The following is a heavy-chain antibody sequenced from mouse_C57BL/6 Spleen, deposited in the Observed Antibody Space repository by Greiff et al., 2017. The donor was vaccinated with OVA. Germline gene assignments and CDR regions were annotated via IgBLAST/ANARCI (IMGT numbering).Heavy chain of an antibody. CDR1: GYSFTGYY. CDR2: INPSTGGT. CDR3: ARPFSNYVEYFDV. Sequence: VQLKQSGPELVKPGASVKISCKASGYSFTGYYMNWVKQSPEKSLEWIGEINPSTGGTTYNQKFKAKATLTVDKSSSTAYMQLKSLTSDDSAVYYCARPFSNYVEYFDVWGTGTTVTASS. V-gene: IGHV1-42*01. J-gene: IGHJ1*03. D-gene: IGHD2-5*01.